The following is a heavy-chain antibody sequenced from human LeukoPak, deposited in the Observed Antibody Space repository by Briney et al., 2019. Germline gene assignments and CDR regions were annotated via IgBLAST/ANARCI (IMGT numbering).Heavy chain of an antibody. J-gene: IGHJ4*02. D-gene: IGHD4-23*01. CDR3: ARDYGGSSPFDY. CDR1: GFTFTTYN. CDR2: ITSSSSYT. Sequence: GGSLRLSCAASGFTFTTYNMNWVRQAPGKRLEWVSSITSSSSYTFYADSVKGRFTISRDNAKNSLYLQMNSLRAEDTAVYYCARDYGGSSPFDYWGQGTLVTVSS. V-gene: IGHV3-21*01.